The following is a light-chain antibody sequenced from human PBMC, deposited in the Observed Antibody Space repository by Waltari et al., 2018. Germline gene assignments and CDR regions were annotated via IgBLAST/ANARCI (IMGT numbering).Light chain of an antibody. Sequence: QSALPQPASVSGSPGPSITISCTCTSSDVATYNLVSWYQHHPGNAPRVIIYEVNKRPSGVSSRFSGSKSGNTASLTISGLQAEDEADYYCCSYAGSTSSVLFGGGTKRTVL. V-gene: IGLV2-23*02. CDR2: EVN. CDR1: SSDVATYNL. J-gene: IGLJ2*01. CDR3: CSYAGSTSSVL.